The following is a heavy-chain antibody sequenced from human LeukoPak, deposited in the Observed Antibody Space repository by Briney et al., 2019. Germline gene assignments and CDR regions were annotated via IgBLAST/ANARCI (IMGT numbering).Heavy chain of an antibody. CDR3: ARSSGWFGDAFDI. CDR1: GFTFSSYA. V-gene: IGHV3-23*01. Sequence: PGGSLRHSCAASGFTFSSYAMSWVRQTPGKGLEWVSAISGSGGSTYYADSVKGRLAISRDNSKNTLYLQMNSLRAEDTAVYYCARSSGWFGDAFDIWGQGTMVTISS. D-gene: IGHD6-19*01. J-gene: IGHJ3*02. CDR2: ISGSGGST.